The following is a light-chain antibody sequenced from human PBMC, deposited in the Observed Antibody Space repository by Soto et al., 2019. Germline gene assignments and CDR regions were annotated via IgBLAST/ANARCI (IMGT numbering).Light chain of an antibody. V-gene: IGKV3-11*01. CDR2: DPS. CDR1: QSVSSN. CDR3: PQRIDWPRT. Sequence: DIVLTRSPSTLSLPRGERATLSCRASQSVSSNLAWYQHKPGQDPRLLIYDPSNSANGMPASLSGGGSGTDFTLTISSLKPEDFAVYYCPQRIDWPRTVGGGTNV. J-gene: IGKJ4*01.